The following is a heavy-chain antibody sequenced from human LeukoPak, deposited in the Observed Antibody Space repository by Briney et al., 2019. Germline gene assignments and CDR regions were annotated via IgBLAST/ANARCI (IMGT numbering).Heavy chain of an antibody. CDR1: GGSFSGYY. V-gene: IGHV4-34*01. CDR2: INHSGST. J-gene: IGHJ4*02. Sequence: SETLSLTCAVYGGSFSGYYWSWLRQPPEKGLEWIGEINHSGSTNYSPSLKSRVTISVDTSKNQFSLRLSSVTAADTAVYYCAAPSSGYAATAFYFDYWGQGTLVTVSS. D-gene: IGHD3-22*01. CDR3: AAPSSGYAATAFYFDY.